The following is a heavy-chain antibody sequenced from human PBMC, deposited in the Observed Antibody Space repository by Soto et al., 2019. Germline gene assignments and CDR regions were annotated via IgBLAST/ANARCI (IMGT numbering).Heavy chain of an antibody. CDR2: ISWDGGST. J-gene: IGHJ6*02. D-gene: IGHD1-1*01. CDR3: AKDMGTPPSYGMDV. V-gene: IGHV3-43*01. CDR1: GFTLDDYT. Sequence: GGPLRLSCAASGFTLDDYTMHWVRQAPGKGLEWVSLISWDGGSTYYADSVKGRFTISRDNSKNSLYLQMNSLRTEDTALYYCAKDMGTPPSYGMDVWGQGTTVTVSS.